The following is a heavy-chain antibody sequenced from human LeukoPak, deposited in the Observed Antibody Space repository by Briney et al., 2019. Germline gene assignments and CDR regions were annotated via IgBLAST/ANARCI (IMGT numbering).Heavy chain of an antibody. Sequence: GGSLRLSCAASKFAFSSYAMSWVRQAPGKGLEWVSAISGSGGSTDYADSVKGRFTISRDNSKNTLYLQMNSLRAEDTAVNYCAKDIRVYIVVAGTDWGQGTLVTVSS. V-gene: IGHV3-23*01. D-gene: IGHD6-19*01. CDR1: KFAFSSYA. CDR3: AKDIRVYIVVAGTD. J-gene: IGHJ4*02. CDR2: ISGSGGST.